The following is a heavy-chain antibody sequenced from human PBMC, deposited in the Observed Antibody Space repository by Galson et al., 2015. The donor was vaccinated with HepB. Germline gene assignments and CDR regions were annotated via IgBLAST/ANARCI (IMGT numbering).Heavy chain of an antibody. Sequence: SVKVSCKASGGTFSSYAISWVRQAPGQGLEWMGRIIPILGIANYAQKFQGRVTITADKSTSTAYMELSSLRSEDTAVYYCARASYSNYTSYYFDYWGQGTLVTVSS. CDR1: GGTFSSYA. V-gene: IGHV1-69*04. CDR2: IIPILGIA. D-gene: IGHD4-11*01. CDR3: ARASYSNYTSYYFDY. J-gene: IGHJ4*02.